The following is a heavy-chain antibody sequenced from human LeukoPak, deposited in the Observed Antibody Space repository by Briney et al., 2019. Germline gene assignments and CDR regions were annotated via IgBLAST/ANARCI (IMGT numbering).Heavy chain of an antibody. D-gene: IGHD1-14*01. Sequence: TGGSLRLSCAASGFTFSNFAMSWVRQAPGKGLEWVSTLTNSGGTTYYADSVKGRFTISRDNSKNALYLQMNSLRDEDTAIYYCANRRNYASDYWGQGTLVTVSS. CDR3: ANRRNYASDY. CDR2: LTNSGGTT. CDR1: GFTFSNFA. J-gene: IGHJ4*02. V-gene: IGHV3-23*01.